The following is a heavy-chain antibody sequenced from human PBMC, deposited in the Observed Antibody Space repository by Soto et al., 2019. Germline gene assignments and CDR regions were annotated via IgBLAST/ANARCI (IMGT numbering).Heavy chain of an antibody. D-gene: IGHD2-8*02. Sequence: SVKVSCKASGDTFSSFAISWVRQAPGQGLEWMGGIIPIFATANYAQKFQGRVTITADKSTTTAYMELSSLRSEDTAMYYCARGSLVYYYYGMDVWGQGTTVTVS. CDR1: GDTFSSFA. CDR3: ARGSLVYYYYGMDV. V-gene: IGHV1-69*06. J-gene: IGHJ6*02. CDR2: IIPIFATA.